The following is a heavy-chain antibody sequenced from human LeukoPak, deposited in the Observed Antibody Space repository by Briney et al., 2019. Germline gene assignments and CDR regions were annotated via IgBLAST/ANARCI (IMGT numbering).Heavy chain of an antibody. CDR2: MNPNSGNT. J-gene: IGHJ5*02. CDR1: GYAFTSYD. Sequence: ASVKVSCKASGYAFTSYDINWVRQATGQGLEWMGWMNPNSGNTGYAQKFQGRVTITRNTSISTAYMELSSLRSEDTAVYYCARFTQYYYDSSGSWGQGTLVTVSS. V-gene: IGHV1-8*01. CDR3: ARFTQYYYDSSGS. D-gene: IGHD3-22*01.